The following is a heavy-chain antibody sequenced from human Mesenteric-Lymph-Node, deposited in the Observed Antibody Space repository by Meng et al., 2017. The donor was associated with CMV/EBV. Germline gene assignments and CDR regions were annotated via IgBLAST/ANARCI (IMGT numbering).Heavy chain of an antibody. Sequence: SGGCVRSGGYYWSWIRQHQGNGLEWIGYIYYSRSTYYNPSLKSRVTISVDTSKNQFSLKLSSVTAADTAVYYCARANTDSSGYYYFDYWGQGTLVTVSS. CDR3: ARANTDSSGYYYFDY. CDR1: GGCVRSGGYY. J-gene: IGHJ4*02. D-gene: IGHD3-22*01. V-gene: IGHV4-31*02. CDR2: IYYSRST.